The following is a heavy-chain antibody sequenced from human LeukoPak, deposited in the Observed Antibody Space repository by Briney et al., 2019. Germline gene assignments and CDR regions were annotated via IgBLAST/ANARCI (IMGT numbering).Heavy chain of an antibody. V-gene: IGHV4-59*08. CDR2: IYYSGST. Sequence: SETLSLTCSVSGGSIGSYYWSWIRQPPGKGLEWIGYIYYSGSTNYNPSLKSRVTISVDTSKNQFSLKLSSVTAADTAVYYCARHGGYSSSPGYWGQGTLVTVSS. CDR3: ARHGGYSSSPGY. CDR1: GGSIGSYY. J-gene: IGHJ4*02. D-gene: IGHD6-13*01.